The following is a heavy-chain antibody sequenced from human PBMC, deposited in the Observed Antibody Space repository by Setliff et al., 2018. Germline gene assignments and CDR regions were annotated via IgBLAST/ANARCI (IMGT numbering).Heavy chain of an antibody. V-gene: IGHV4-39*07. J-gene: IGHJ4*02. CDR3: ARLSCSSNSCPFDY. D-gene: IGHD2-2*01. CDR2: IYYSGST. Sequence: SETLSLTCTVSGGSISSSSYYWGWIRQPPGKGLEWIGSIYYSGSTYYIPSLKSRVTISVDTSQNQFSLKLSSVTAADTAVYYCARLSCSSNSCPFDYWVQGTLVTVSS. CDR1: GGSISSSSYY.